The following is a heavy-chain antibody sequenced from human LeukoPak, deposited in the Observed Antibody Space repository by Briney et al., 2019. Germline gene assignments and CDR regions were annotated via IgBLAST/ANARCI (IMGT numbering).Heavy chain of an antibody. CDR1: GYSFNNYW. V-gene: IGHV5-51*01. D-gene: IGHD5-18*01. Sequence: GESLKISCQGSGYSFNNYWIGWVRQMPGKGLEWMGIIYPGDSDTRYSPSFQGQVTISADKSISTAYLQWSSLKASDTAMYYCARRAYVDTAMVAPYYYYYGMDVWGQGTTVTVSS. CDR2: IYPGDSDT. CDR3: ARRAYVDTAMVAPYYYYYGMDV. J-gene: IGHJ6*02.